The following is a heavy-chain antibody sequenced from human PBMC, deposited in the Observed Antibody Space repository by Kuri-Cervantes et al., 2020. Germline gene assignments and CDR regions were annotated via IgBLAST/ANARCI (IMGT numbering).Heavy chain of an antibody. V-gene: IGHV1-18*01. CDR3: ARGPGFGVVIMPTHYMDV. J-gene: IGHJ6*03. CDR1: GYTFTSYG. Sequence: ASVKVSCKASGYTFTSYGISWVRQAPGQGLEWMGWISAYNGNTNYAQKLQGRVTMTTDTSTSTAYMELRSLRSDDTAVYYCARGPGFGVVIMPTHYMDVWGQGTTVTVSS. CDR2: ISAYNGNT. D-gene: IGHD3-3*01.